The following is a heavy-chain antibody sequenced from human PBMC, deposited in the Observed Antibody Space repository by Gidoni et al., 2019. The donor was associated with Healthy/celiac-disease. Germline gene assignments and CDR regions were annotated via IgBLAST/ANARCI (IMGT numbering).Heavy chain of an antibody. CDR3: ARDRDYLGPLDY. Sequence: EVQLVVSGGGLVQPGGSLRLSRAASGFTVSSNYMSWVRQAPGKGLEWVSVIYSGGSTYYADSVKGRFTISRDNSKNTLYLQMNSLRAEDTAVYYCARDRDYLGPLDYWGQGTLVTVSS. CDR1: GFTVSSNY. J-gene: IGHJ4*02. D-gene: IGHD4-17*01. CDR2: IYSGGST. V-gene: IGHV3-66*01.